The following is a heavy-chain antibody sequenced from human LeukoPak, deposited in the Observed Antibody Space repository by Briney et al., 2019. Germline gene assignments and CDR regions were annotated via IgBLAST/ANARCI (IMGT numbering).Heavy chain of an antibody. Sequence: PSETLSLTCTLSGGSIGSYYWSWIRQPPGKGLEWIGYIYYSGTTNYNPSLKSRVIISVDTSKNQFSLRLTSVTAADTAVYYCARGIGDLTYWGQGTLVTVSS. CDR3: ARGIGDLTY. V-gene: IGHV4-59*01. J-gene: IGHJ4*02. CDR1: GGSIGSYY. D-gene: IGHD3-16*01. CDR2: IYYSGTT.